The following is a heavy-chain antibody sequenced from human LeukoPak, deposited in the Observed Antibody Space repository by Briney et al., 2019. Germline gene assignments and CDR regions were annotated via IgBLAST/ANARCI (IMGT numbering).Heavy chain of an antibody. D-gene: IGHD2-15*01. J-gene: IGHJ4*02. CDR3: AKDIVVVVAAVDY. CDR2: ISSTSSPI. CDR1: GFTFSDYY. Sequence: GGSLRLSCAASGFTFSDYYMSWLRQAPGKGLEWVSYISSTSSPIYYADSVKGRFTISRDNAKNSLYLQMNSLRAEDTAVYYCAKDIVVVVAAVDYWGQGTLVTVSS. V-gene: IGHV3-11*01.